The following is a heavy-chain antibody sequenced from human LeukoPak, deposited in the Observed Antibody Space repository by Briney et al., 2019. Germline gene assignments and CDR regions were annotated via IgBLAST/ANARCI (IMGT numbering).Heavy chain of an antibody. D-gene: IGHD3-3*01. Sequence: GGSLRLXCAASGFTFSSYGMQWVRQAPGKGLEWVAFIRYDGSNKYYADSVKGRFTISRDNSKNTLYLQMNSLRAEDTAVYYCAKEYDFWSGSYFADYWGQGTLVTVSS. CDR1: GFTFSSYG. CDR2: IRYDGSNK. J-gene: IGHJ4*02. V-gene: IGHV3-30*02. CDR3: AKEYDFWSGSYFADY.